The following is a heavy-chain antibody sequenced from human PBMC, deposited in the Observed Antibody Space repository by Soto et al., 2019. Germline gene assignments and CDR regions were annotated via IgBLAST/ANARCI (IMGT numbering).Heavy chain of an antibody. Sequence: SETLSLTCTVSGGSINHYYWTWIPKPPGKGLKRMGYIYYSGTTTNYNPSLKSRVTLSVDTSKNQFSLKLSSATPADKAVYYCARQGGSYGVPHFDSWGQGTLVTVAS. V-gene: IGHV4-59*08. CDR1: GGSINHYY. J-gene: IGHJ4*02. CDR3: ARQGGSYGVPHFDS. D-gene: IGHD2-15*01. CDR2: IYYSGTTT.